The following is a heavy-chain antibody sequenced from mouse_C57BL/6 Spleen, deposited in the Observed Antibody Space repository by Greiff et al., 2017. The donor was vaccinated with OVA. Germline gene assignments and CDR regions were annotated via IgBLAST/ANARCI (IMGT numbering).Heavy chain of an antibody. CDR1: GYTFTSYW. V-gene: IGHV1-52*01. CDR2: IDPSDSET. D-gene: IGHD1-1*01. Sequence: VQLKQPGAELVRPGSSVKLSCKASGYTFTSYWMHWVKQRPIQGLEWIGNIDPSDSETHYNQKFKDKATLTVDKSSSTAYMQLSSLTSEDSAVYYCARGTTVGYFDVWGTGTTVTVSS. J-gene: IGHJ1*03. CDR3: ARGTTVGYFDV.